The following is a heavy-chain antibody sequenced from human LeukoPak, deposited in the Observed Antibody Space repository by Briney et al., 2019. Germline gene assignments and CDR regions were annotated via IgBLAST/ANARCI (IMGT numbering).Heavy chain of an antibody. D-gene: IGHD5-12*01. Sequence: PGGSLRLFCAASGFTFSSYGMSWVRQAPGKGLEWVSSISGSGGSTDYADSVKGRFTIPRDKSKNTLYLQMNSLRAEDTAVYFCAKGHIGMDVWGKGTTVTVSS. CDR3: AKGHIGMDV. CDR2: ISGSGGST. CDR1: GFTFSSYG. V-gene: IGHV3-23*01. J-gene: IGHJ6*04.